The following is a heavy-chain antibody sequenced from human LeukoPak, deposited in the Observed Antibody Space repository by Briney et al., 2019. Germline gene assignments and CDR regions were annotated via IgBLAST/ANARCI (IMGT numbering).Heavy chain of an antibody. CDR3: ARGAQTYYDKAPVDY. CDR2: INHSGST. CDR1: GGSFSGYY. V-gene: IGHV4-34*01. J-gene: IGHJ4*02. Sequence: KSSETLSLTCAVYGGSFSGYYWSWIRQPPGNGLEWIGEINHSGSTNYNPSLKSRVTISVDTSKSQFSLKLNSMTAADTAVYYCARGAQTYYDKAPVDYWGQGTLVTVSS. D-gene: IGHD3-22*01.